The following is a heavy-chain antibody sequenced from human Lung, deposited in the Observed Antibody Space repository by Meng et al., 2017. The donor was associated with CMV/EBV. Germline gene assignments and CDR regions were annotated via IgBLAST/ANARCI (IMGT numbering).Heavy chain of an antibody. D-gene: IGHD2-15*01. CDR1: TFNSET. V-gene: IGHV1-69*02. Sequence: TFNSETITWVRQAPGQGPEWMGRIVPALGVTNYAQQFQDRVNIIADKSTSTSYMELRSLRSDDTAIYYCAGRREVVVAAYFSYYFDHWGRGALVTVSS. J-gene: IGHJ4*02. CDR2: IVPALGVT. CDR3: AGRREVVVAAYFSYYFDH.